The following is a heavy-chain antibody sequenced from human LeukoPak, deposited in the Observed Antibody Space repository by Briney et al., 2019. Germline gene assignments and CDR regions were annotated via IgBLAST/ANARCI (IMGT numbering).Heavy chain of an antibody. CDR2: ISAYNANT. Sequence: GASVKVSCKASAYTFTSYGISWVRQAPGQGLEWMGCISAYNANTNYAQKLQGRVTMTTDTSTSTAYMELRSLRSDDTAVYYCARVVDVAAAGTMDYWGQGTLVTVSS. CDR3: ARVVDVAAAGTMDY. J-gene: IGHJ4*02. D-gene: IGHD6-13*01. V-gene: IGHV1-18*01. CDR1: AYTFTSYG.